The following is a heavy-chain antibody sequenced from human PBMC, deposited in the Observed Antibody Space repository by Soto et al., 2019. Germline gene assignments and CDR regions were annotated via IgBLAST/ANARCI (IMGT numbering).Heavy chain of an antibody. CDR2: IYYSGST. D-gene: IGHD1-26*01. CDR3: ARGVVVGATTSDY. V-gene: IGHV4-59*01. CDR1: GGSISRYY. J-gene: IGHJ4*02. Sequence: SETLSLTCTVSGGSISRYYWSWIRQPPGKGLEWIGYIYYSGSTNYNPSLKSRVTISVDTSKNQFSLKLSSVTAADTAVYYCARGVVVGATTSDYWGQGTLVTVS.